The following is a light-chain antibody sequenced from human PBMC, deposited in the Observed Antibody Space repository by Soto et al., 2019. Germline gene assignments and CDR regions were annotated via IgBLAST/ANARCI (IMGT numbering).Light chain of an antibody. CDR3: QRYVSLPPT. J-gene: IGKJ5*01. CDR2: DAS. V-gene: IGKV1-33*01. Sequence: DIQLTQSPSSLSTSVGDRVTITCQAGHDIKEFLNWYQAKPGKAPKLLIYDASNLQTGVPSRFSASGSGTRFTFTICSLQPEDISTYYCQRYVSLPPTFGQGTRLDIK. CDR1: HDIKEF.